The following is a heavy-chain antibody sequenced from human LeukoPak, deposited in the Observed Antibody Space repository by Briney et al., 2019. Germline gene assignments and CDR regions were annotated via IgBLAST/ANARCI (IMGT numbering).Heavy chain of an antibody. J-gene: IGHJ4*02. CDR1: GYTFTGYY. CDR3: ARSQPPLRYFDWLLPETDY. CDR2: INPNSGGT. Sequence: ASVKVSCTASGYTFTGYYMHWVRQAPGQGLEWMGWINPNSGGTNYAQKFQGRVTMTRDTSISTAYMELSRLRSDDTAVYYCARSQPPLRYFDWLLPETDYWGQGTLVTVSS. V-gene: IGHV1-2*02. D-gene: IGHD3-9*01.